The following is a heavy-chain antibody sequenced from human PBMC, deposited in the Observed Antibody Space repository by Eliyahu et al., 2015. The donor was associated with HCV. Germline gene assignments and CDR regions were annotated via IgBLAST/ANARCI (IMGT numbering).Heavy chain of an antibody. D-gene: IGHD6-13*01. V-gene: IGHV3-30-3*01. CDR1: XFTFSSYA. Sequence: QVQLVESGGGVVQPGRSLRLSCAASXFTFSSYAMHWVRQAPGKGLEWVAVISYDGSNKYYADSVKGRFTISRDNSKNTLYLQMNSLRAEDTAVYYCAREKTTYSSSCDYWGQGTLVTVSS. CDR2: ISYDGSNK. J-gene: IGHJ4*02. CDR3: AREKTTYSSSCDY.